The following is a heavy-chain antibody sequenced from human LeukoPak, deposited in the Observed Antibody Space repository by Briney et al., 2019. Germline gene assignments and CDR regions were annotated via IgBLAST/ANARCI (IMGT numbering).Heavy chain of an antibody. V-gene: IGHV4-59*01. J-gene: IGHJ4*02. CDR1: GGSISSYY. Sequence: SETLSLTCTVSGGSISSYYWSWIRQPPGKGLEWIGYIYYSGSTNYNPSLKSRVTISVDTSKNQFSLKLSSVTAADTAVYYCARHSQHSRDLGSARNFDYWGQGTLVTVSS. CDR3: ARHSQHSRDLGSARNFDY. D-gene: IGHD7-27*01. CDR2: IYYSGST.